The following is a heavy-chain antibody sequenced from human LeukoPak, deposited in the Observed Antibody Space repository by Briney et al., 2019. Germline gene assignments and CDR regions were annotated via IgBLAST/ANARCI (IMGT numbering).Heavy chain of an antibody. CDR3: ARHGPPRTLLRGVKSGWFDP. Sequence: GESLKISCKGSGYSFTSYWIGWVRQMPGKGLEWVGIIYPGDSDTRYSPSFQGQVTISADKSISTAYLQWSSLKASDTAMYYCARHGPPRTLLRGVKSGWFDPWGQGTLVTVSS. V-gene: IGHV5-51*01. D-gene: IGHD3-10*01. CDR1: GYSFTSYW. J-gene: IGHJ5*02. CDR2: IYPGDSDT.